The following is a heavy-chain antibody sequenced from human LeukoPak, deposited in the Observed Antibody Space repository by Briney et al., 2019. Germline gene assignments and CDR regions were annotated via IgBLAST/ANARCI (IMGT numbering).Heavy chain of an antibody. CDR2: ISGSGGST. CDR1: GFTFSSYA. Sequence: GGSLRLSCAASGFTFSSYAMSWVRQAPGKGLEWVSAISGSGGSTYYAGSVKGRFTISRDNSKNTLYLQMNSLRAEDTVVYYCAKDEGQLAPARKAGAFDIWGQGTMVTVSS. V-gene: IGHV3-23*01. J-gene: IGHJ3*02. D-gene: IGHD6-13*01. CDR3: AKDEGQLAPARKAGAFDI.